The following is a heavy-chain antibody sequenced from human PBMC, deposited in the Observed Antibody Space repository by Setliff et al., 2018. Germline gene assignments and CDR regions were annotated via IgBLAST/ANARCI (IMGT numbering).Heavy chain of an antibody. CDR1: GGSFSGHY. CDR3: ARRRLRGADRGIDS. J-gene: IGHJ4*02. D-gene: IGHD6-13*01. Sequence: SETLSLTCAVYGGSFSGHYWTWIRQSPEKGLEWIGEINHNRDTNYNPSLKSRVTMSVDTSKNQFSLKLSSVTAADTGVYYCARRRLRGADRGIDSWGQGALVTVS. CDR2: INHNRDT. V-gene: IGHV4-34*01.